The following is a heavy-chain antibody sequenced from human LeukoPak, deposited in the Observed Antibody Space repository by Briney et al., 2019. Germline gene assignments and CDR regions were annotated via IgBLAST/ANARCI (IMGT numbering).Heavy chain of an antibody. Sequence: ASVKVSCKASGGTFSSYAISWVRQAPGQGLEWMGGIIPIFGTANYAQKFQGRVTITTDESTSTAYMELSSLRSEDTAVYYCALSSSWYGWFDPWGQGTLVTVSS. CDR1: GGTFSSYA. CDR2: IIPIFGTA. D-gene: IGHD6-13*01. CDR3: ALSSSWYGWFDP. J-gene: IGHJ5*02. V-gene: IGHV1-69*05.